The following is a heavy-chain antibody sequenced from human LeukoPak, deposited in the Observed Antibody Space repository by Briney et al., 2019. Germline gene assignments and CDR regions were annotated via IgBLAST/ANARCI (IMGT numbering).Heavy chain of an antibody. CDR2: IYTSGST. V-gene: IGHV4-4*07. J-gene: IGHJ4*01. CDR1: GGSISSYY. Sequence: PSETLSLTCTVSGGSISSYYWSWIRQPAGKGLEWIGRIYTSGSTNYNPSLKSRVTMSVDTSKHQFSLKLSSVTAADTAVHYCARDSWRDCSGGSCLFHYWGQDPWSPSPQ. D-gene: IGHD2-15*01. CDR3: ARDSWRDCSGGSCLFHY.